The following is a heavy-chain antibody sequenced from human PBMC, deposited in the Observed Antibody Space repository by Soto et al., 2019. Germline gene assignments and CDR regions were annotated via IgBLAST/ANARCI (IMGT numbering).Heavy chain of an antibody. J-gene: IGHJ4*02. V-gene: IGHV1-18*01. CDR1: GYTFTSYG. Sequence: ASVKVSFKASGYTFTSYGISWVRQAPGQGLEWMGWISAYNGNTNYAQKLQGRVTMTTDTSTSTAYMELRSLRSDDTAVYYCARDWRGNDSGEYWGQGTLVTVSS. CDR3: ARDWRGNDSGEY. CDR2: ISAYNGNT. D-gene: IGHD1-1*01.